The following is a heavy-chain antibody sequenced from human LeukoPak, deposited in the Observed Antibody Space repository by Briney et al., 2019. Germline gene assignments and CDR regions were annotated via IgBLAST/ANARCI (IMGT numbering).Heavy chain of an antibody. J-gene: IGHJ4*02. CDR1: GYTFTSCD. CDR3: TRGSSGRRDN. CDR2: MNPNSGNT. D-gene: IGHD6-19*01. Sequence: ASVKVSFKASGYTFTSCDINWVRQATGQGLEWMGWMNPNSGNTGYGQSFQGRITMTRDISIGTAYMELSNLTSEDKAIYYCTRGSSGRRDNWGQGTLVTVSA. V-gene: IGHV1-8*01.